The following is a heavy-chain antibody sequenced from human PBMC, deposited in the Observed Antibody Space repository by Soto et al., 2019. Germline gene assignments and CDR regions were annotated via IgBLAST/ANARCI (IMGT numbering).Heavy chain of an antibody. CDR2: ISSSSSYI. D-gene: IGHD6-13*01. J-gene: IGHJ4*02. Sequence: GGSLRLSCAASGFTFSSYSMNWVRQAPGKGLEWVSSISSSSSYIYYADSVKGRFTISRDNAKNSLYLQMNSLRAEDTAVYYCARVGIAAAGSEYFDYWGQGTLVTVSS. CDR3: ARVGIAAAGSEYFDY. CDR1: GFTFSSYS. V-gene: IGHV3-21*01.